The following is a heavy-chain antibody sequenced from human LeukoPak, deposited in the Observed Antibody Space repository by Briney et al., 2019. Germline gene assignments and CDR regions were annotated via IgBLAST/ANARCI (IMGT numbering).Heavy chain of an antibody. V-gene: IGHV3-48*03. CDR1: GFTFSSYE. CDR3: ARADLASFMTTTP. CDR2: ISSSGSTI. D-gene: IGHD4-17*01. Sequence: GGSLRLSCAASGFTFSSYEMNWVRQAPGKGLEWVSYISSSGSTIYYADSVKGRFTISRDNAKNSLYLQMNSLRAEDTAVYYCARADLASFMTTTPWGQGTLVTVSS. J-gene: IGHJ4*02.